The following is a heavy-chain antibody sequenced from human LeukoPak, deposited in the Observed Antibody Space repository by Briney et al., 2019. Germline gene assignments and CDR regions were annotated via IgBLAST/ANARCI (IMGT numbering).Heavy chain of an antibody. CDR1: GGSISSGSYY. Sequence: SETLSLTCTVSGGSISSGSYYWSWIRQPPGKGLEWIGYIYYSGSTNYNPSLKSRVTISVDTSKNQFSLKLSSVTAADTAVYYCARRSYGYFDYWGQGTLVTVSS. V-gene: IGHV4-61*01. CDR2: IYYSGST. J-gene: IGHJ4*02. CDR3: ARRSYGYFDY. D-gene: IGHD5-18*01.